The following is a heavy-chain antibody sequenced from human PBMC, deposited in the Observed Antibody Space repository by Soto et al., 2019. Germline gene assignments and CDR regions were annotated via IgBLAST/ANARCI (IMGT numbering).Heavy chain of an antibody. CDR1: GGTFSSYA. V-gene: IGHV1-69*01. CDR2: IIPIFGTA. J-gene: IGHJ6*04. Sequence: QVQLVQSGAEVKKPGSSVKVSCKASGGTFSSYAISWVRQAPGQGLEWMGGIIPIFGTANYAQKFQGRVTITADESTSTAYMELSSLRSEDTAVYYCVRDLGNGYYDSSGYLAYYGMDVWVEGTTVTVTS. D-gene: IGHD3-22*01. CDR3: VRDLGNGYYDSSGYLAYYGMDV.